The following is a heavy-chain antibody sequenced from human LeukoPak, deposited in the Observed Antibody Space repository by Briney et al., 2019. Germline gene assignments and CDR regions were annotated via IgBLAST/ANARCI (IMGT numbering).Heavy chain of an antibody. D-gene: IGHD2-21*01. CDR3: ARDLFRINDY. CDR2: IKEDGSET. CDR1: GFTFSSNW. J-gene: IGHJ4*02. Sequence: GGSLRLSCAASGFTFSSNWMSWVRQAPGRGLDWLANIKEDGSETYYVDSVRGRFTISRDNAKNTLYLEMNSLRAEDTAVYYCARDLFRINDYWGQGTLVTVSS. V-gene: IGHV3-7*05.